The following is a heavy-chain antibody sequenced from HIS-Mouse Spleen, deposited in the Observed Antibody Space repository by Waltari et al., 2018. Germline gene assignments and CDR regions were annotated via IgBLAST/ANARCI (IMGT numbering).Heavy chain of an antibody. CDR3: AKDLVVVAAKGAFDI. CDR2: ISYDGSNK. V-gene: IGHV3-30*18. D-gene: IGHD2-15*01. J-gene: IGHJ3*02. Sequence: QVQLVESGGGVVQPGRSLRLSCAASGFTFSSQCMHGVRQAPGKGLEWVAVISYDGSNKYYADSVKGRFTISRDNSKNTLYLQMNSLRAEDTAVYYCAKDLVVVAAKGAFDIWGQGTMVTVSS. CDR1: GFTFSSQC.